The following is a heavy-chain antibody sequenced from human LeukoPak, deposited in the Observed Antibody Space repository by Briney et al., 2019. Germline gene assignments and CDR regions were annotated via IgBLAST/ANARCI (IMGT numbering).Heavy chain of an antibody. D-gene: IGHD4-17*01. Sequence: GASVKVSCKASGYTFTSYAIHWVRQAPGQRLEWMGWINAGNGITKYSQEFQGRVTITRDTSASTAYMELRSLRSDDTAVYYCARATYDWYFDLWGRGTLVTVSS. CDR3: ARATYDWYFDL. V-gene: IGHV1-3*01. CDR2: INAGNGIT. J-gene: IGHJ2*01. CDR1: GYTFTSYA.